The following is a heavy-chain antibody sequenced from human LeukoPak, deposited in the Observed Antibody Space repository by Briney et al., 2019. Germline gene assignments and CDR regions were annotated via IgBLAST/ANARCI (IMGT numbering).Heavy chain of an antibody. D-gene: IGHD6-19*01. V-gene: IGHV3-74*01. CDR1: GFTFSSDW. CDR3: ARSSGRSPFDM. J-gene: IGHJ3*02. Sequence: GGSLRRSCAASGFTFSSDWMHWVRQGPGKGLVWVSRVNSDGGSTNYADSVKGRFTISRDNAKNTLYLQMNGLRADDTAVYYCARSSGRSPFDMWGQGTMVTVSS. CDR2: VNSDGGST.